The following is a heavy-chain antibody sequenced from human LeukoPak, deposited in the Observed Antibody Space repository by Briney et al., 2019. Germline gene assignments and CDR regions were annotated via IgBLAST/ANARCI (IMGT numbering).Heavy chain of an antibody. J-gene: IGHJ3*02. V-gene: IGHV4-34*01. CDR3: ARLQTVTTDPGDAFDI. CDR1: GGSFSGYY. CDR2: INHSGST. D-gene: IGHD4-11*01. Sequence: SETLSLTCAVYGGSFSGYYWSWIRQPPGKGLEWIGEINHSGSTNYNPPLKSRVTISVDTSKNQFSLKLSSVTAADTAVYYCARLQTVTTDPGDAFDIWGQGTMVTVSS.